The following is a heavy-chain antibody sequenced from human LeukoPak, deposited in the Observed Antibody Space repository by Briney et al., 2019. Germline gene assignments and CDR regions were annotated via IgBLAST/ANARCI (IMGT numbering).Heavy chain of an antibody. V-gene: IGHV3-30*04. D-gene: IGHD5-24*01. CDR3: ARDTAEDGYGVRNEGMDV. CDR1: GFTFSSYA. Sequence: GGSLRLSCAASGFTFSSYAMHWVRQAPGKGLEWVAVISYDGSNKYYADSVKGRFTISRDNSKNTLYPQMNSLRAEDTAVYYCARDTAEDGYGVRNEGMDVWGQGTTVTVSS. CDR2: ISYDGSNK. J-gene: IGHJ6*02.